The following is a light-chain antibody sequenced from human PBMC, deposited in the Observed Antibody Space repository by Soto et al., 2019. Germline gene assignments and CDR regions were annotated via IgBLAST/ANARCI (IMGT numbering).Light chain of an antibody. CDR3: QQYNNWPPGT. CDR1: QSVSSN. V-gene: IGKV3-15*01. J-gene: IGKJ1*01. CDR2: GAS. Sequence: EIVMTQPPATLSVSPGERATLSCRASQSVSSNLAWYQQKPGQAPRLLIYGASTRATGFPARFSGSGSGTEFTLTISSLQSEDFAVYYCQQYNNWPPGTFGQGTKVEIK.